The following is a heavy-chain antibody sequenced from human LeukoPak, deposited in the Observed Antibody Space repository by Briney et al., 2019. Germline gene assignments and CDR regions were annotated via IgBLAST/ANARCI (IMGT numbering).Heavy chain of an antibody. V-gene: IGHV4-39*01. CDR1: GGSIRSSSYY. J-gene: IGHJ5*02. CDR3: ARTLLWFGNSSGWFDP. Sequence: PSETLSLTCIVSGGSIRSSSYYWDWIRQPPGKGLEWIGSIYYSGRTCYNPSLKSRVTISVDTSKNQFSLNLSSVTAADTAVYYCARTLLWFGNSSGWFDPWGQGTLVTVSS. CDR2: IYYSGRT. D-gene: IGHD3-10*01.